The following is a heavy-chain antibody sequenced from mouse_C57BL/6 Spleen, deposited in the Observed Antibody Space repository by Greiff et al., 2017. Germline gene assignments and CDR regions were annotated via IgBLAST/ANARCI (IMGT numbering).Heavy chain of an antibody. CDR3: TRGRAQATPFAY. J-gene: IGHJ3*01. CDR2: IYPGNSDT. Sequence: VQLQQSGTVLARPGASVKMSCKTSGYTFTSYWMHWVKQRPGQGLEWIGAIYPGNSDTSYNQKFKGKAKLTAVTSASTAYMELSSLTNEDSAVYYCTRGRAQATPFAYWGKGTLVTVSA. V-gene: IGHV1-5*01. CDR1: GYTFTSYW. D-gene: IGHD3-2*02.